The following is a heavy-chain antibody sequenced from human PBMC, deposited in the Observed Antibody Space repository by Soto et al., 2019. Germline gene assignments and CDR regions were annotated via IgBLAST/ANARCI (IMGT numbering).Heavy chain of an antibody. CDR2: IQAGNGNT. CDR1: GYTFSDYT. Sequence: QVQLVQSGAEVKKPGASVKISCKASGYTFSDYTMHWVRQAPGQRLEWMGWIQAGNGNTKYSQKFQGRVTISTDTSASTLYMDLTSLTSEDTAVYYCAREVRGVAFCDFWGQGTLVTVSS. V-gene: IGHV1-3*01. J-gene: IGHJ4*02. D-gene: IGHD3-3*02. CDR3: AREVRGVAFCDF.